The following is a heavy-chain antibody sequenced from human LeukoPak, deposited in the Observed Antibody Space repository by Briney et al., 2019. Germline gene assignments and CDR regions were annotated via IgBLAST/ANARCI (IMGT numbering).Heavy chain of an antibody. D-gene: IGHD3-10*01. CDR3: ARRDYCGSGSYPYYYHNYMDV. CDR2: MNPNSGNT. CDR1: GYTFTSYD. Sequence: GASVKVSCKASGYTFTSYDINWVRQATGQGLEWMGWMNPNSGNTGYAQKFQGRVTMTRNTSISTAYMELSSLRSEDTAVYYCARRDYCGSGSYPYYYHNYMDVWGKGTTLTISS. J-gene: IGHJ6*03. V-gene: IGHV1-8*01.